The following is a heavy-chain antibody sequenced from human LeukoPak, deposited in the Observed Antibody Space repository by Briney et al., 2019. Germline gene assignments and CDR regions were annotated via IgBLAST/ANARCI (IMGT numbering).Heavy chain of an antibody. J-gene: IGHJ4*02. D-gene: IGHD6-6*01. CDR3: ARASSIAGIFDY. Sequence: SETLSLTCTVSGGSVSSGSYYWSWIRQSPGKGLEWIGYIYYSGSTNYNPSLKSRVTISLDTSKNQFSLKLSSVTAADTAVYYCARASSIAGIFDYWGQGTLVTVSS. CDR2: IYYSGST. V-gene: IGHV4-61*01. CDR1: GGSVSSGSYY.